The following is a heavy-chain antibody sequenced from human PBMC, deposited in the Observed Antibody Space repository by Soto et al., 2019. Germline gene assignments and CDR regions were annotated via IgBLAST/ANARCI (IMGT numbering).Heavy chain of an antibody. CDR2: IYYSGST. D-gene: IGHD2-8*01. Sequence: SETPSLTCTFSGGSISSGGYYLSWIRPHPGKGLEWIGYIYYSGSTYYNPSLKSRVTISVDTSKNQFSLKLSSVTAADTAVYYCARERVDCTNGVCYLYYFDYWGQGTLVTVSS. J-gene: IGHJ4*02. CDR1: GGSISSGGYY. CDR3: ARERVDCTNGVCYLYYFDY. V-gene: IGHV4-31*03.